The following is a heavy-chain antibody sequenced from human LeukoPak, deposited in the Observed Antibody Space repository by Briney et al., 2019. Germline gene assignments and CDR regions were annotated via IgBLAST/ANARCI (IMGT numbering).Heavy chain of an antibody. J-gene: IGHJ4*02. D-gene: IGHD1-7*01. CDR1: GGSVSSGSYY. V-gene: IGHV4-61*01. CDR2: IYYSGST. Sequence: PSETLSLTCTVSGGSVSSGSYYWSWIRQPPGKGLEWIGYIYYSGSTNYNPSLKSRVTISVDTSKNQFSLKLSSVTAADTAVYYCARDRAGTHWGQGTLVTVSS. CDR3: ARDRAGTH.